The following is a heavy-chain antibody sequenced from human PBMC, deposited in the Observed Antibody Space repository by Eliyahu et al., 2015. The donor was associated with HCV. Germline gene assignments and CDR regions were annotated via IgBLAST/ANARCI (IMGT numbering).Heavy chain of an antibody. CDR2: ISSSGSTI. D-gene: IGHD2-2*01. CDR3: ARSWVGCSSTSCTSYYYYYMDV. Sequence: QVQLVESGGGLVKPGGSLRLXCAASGFTFSDYYMSXXRQXPGKGLEWVSYISSSGSTIYYADSVKGRFTISRDNAKNSLYLQMNSLRAEDTAVYYCARSWVGCSSTSCTSYYYYYMDVWGKGTTVTVSS. V-gene: IGHV3-11*01. CDR1: GFTFSDYY. J-gene: IGHJ6*03.